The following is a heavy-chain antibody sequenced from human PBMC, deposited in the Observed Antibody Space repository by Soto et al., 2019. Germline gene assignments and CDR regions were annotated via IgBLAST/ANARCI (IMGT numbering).Heavy chain of an antibody. CDR2: ISSSSSTI. CDR1: GFTFSSYS. CDR3: ARGLYYYDSSGYWGY. D-gene: IGHD3-22*01. V-gene: IGHV3-48*02. Sequence: GVLRLSCAASGFTFSSYSMNWVRQAPGKGLEWVSYISSSSSTIYYADSVKGRFTISRDNAKNSLYLQMNSLRDEDTAVYYCARGLYYYDSSGYWGYWGQGTLVTVSS. J-gene: IGHJ4*02.